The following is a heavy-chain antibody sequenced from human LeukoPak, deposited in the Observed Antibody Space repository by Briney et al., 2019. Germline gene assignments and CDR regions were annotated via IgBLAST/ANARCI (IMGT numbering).Heavy chain of an antibody. CDR3: ARAVAEWFDP. D-gene: IGHD6-19*01. Sequence: GGSLRLSCAASGFTFSSYEMNWVRQAPGKGLEWVSYISSSGSTIYYADSVKGRFTISRDNAKNSLYLQMNSLRAEDTAVYYCARAVAEWFDPWGQRTLVTVSS. J-gene: IGHJ5*02. CDR2: ISSSGSTI. V-gene: IGHV3-48*03. CDR1: GFTFSSYE.